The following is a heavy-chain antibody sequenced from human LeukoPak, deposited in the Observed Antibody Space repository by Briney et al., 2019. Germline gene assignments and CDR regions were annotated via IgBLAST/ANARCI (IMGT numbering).Heavy chain of an antibody. CDR2: IIPIFGTA. CDR3: GSGYYYDSSGYYFPTSY. D-gene: IGHD3-22*01. V-gene: IGHV1-69*06. Sequence: SVKVSCKASGGTFSSYAISWVRQAPGQGLEWMGGIIPIFGTANYAQKFQGRVTITADKSTSTAYMELSSLRSEDTAVYYCGSGYYYDSSGYYFPTSYWGQGTLVTVSS. J-gene: IGHJ4*02. CDR1: GGTFSSYA.